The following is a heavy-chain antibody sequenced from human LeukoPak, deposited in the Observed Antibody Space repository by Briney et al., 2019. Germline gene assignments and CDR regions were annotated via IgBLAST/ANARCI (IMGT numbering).Heavy chain of an antibody. CDR3: ARDCGTSCYEGGWFDP. CDR1: GFTFSSHA. Sequence: PGGSLRLSCAASGFTFSSHAMSWVRQAPGKGLEWVSAISGSGGSTYYADSVKGRFTISRDNSKNTLYLQMNSLRAEDTAVYYCARDCGTSCYEGGWFDPWGQGTLVTVSS. V-gene: IGHV3-23*01. D-gene: IGHD2-2*01. CDR2: ISGSGGST. J-gene: IGHJ5*02.